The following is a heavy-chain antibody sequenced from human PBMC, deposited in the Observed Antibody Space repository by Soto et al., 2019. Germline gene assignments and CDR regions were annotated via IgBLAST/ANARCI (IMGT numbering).Heavy chain of an antibody. CDR2: ISGSGGST. CDR1: GFTFSSYA. D-gene: IGHD5-18*01. CDR3: AKDNALNVDTAIYDAFDI. J-gene: IGHJ3*02. Sequence: GGSLRLSCVASGFTFSSYAMSWVRQAPGKGLEWVSAISGSGGSTYYADSVKGRFTISRDNSKNTLYLQMNSLRAEDTAVYYCAKDNALNVDTAIYDAFDIWGQGTMVTVSS. V-gene: IGHV3-23*01.